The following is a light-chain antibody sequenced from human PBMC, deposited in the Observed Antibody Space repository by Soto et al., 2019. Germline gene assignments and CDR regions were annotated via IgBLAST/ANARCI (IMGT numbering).Light chain of an antibody. Sequence: DIQMTQSPSSLSASVGDRVTITCRASQGISTYLAWYQQKPGKVPKLLIYAASTLQSGVPSRFSGSGSGTDFTLTISSLQPEDVATYYCQKYNSAPLTFGQGTRLETK. CDR2: AAS. J-gene: IGKJ5*01. CDR1: QGISTY. V-gene: IGKV1-27*01. CDR3: QKYNSAPLT.